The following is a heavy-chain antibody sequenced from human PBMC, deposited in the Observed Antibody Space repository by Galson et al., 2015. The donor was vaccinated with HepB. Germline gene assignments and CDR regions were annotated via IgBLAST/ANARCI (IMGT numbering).Heavy chain of an antibody. CDR2: ISAYNGNT. CDR3: ARDPRYFDWLPYYYYYYGMDD. CDR1: GYTFTSYG. D-gene: IGHD3-9*01. J-gene: IGHJ6*02. V-gene: IGHV1-18*04. Sequence: SVKVSCKASGYTFTSYGISWVRQAPGQGLEWMGWISAYNGNTNYAQKLQGRVTMTTDTSTSTAYMELRSLRSDDTAVYYCARDPRYFDWLPYYYYYYGMDDWGQGTTVTVSS.